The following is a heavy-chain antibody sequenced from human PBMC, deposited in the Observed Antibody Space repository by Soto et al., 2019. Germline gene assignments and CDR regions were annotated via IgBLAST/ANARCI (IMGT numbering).Heavy chain of an antibody. V-gene: IGHV3-15*07. J-gene: IGHJ4*01. D-gene: IGHD1-26*01. CDR2: VKSKADGGSG. CDR3: TTDSRTTLPEIRFDY. CDR1: GFPFNNAW. Sequence: GGSLRLSCAASGFPFNNAWINWARQVPGKGLEWVGRVKSKADGGSGDYAAPVKGRFVVSRDDSKDIVYLQMNSLKIEDTGVYYCTTDSRTTLPEIRFDYWGHGTQVTVSS.